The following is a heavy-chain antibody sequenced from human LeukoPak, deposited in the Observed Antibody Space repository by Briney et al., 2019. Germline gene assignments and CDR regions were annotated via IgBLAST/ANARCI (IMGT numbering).Heavy chain of an antibody. CDR2: TYYRSEWYT. V-gene: IGHV6-1*01. CDR3: ARGWGFDF. J-gene: IGHJ4*02. Sequence: PSQTLSLTCAIFGDSVSSANTAWNWIRQSPSSGLEWLGRTYYRSEWYTDYAVSVKSRLTINPDTSKNQFSLHLNSLSPDDTAVYYCARGWGFDFWGQGTLVTVSS. CDR1: GDSVSSANTA. D-gene: IGHD7-27*01.